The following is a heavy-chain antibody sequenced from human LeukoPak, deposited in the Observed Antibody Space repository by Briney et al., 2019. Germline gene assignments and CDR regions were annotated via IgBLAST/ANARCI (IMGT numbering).Heavy chain of an antibody. J-gene: IGHJ4*02. V-gene: IGHV4-34*01. Sequence: SETLSLTCGIYGESFTDHHLSWTRQPPGKGLEWIGEISHEEGTNYNPSLRSRVTISLDMSKNQFSLKLTSVTAADTAVYYCARGPDSRKAGYWGPGTLVTVSS. D-gene: IGHD1-14*01. CDR1: GESFTDHH. CDR3: ARGPDSRKAGY. CDR2: ISHEEGT.